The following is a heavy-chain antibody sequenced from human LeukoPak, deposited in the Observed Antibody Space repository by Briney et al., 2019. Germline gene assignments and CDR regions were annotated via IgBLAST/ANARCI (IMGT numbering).Heavy chain of an antibody. J-gene: IGHJ2*01. Sequence: GGSLRLSCAASGFIFSHYSMNWVSQAQGKGLEWVSSISSRSSYIFYADSMKGRFTISRDNAENSLYLQINSLRPDDTAVYYCARDLGDIVLEPPAVYFDLWGRGTLVTVSS. CDR2: ISSRSSYI. CDR3: ARDLGDIVLEPPAVYFDL. V-gene: IGHV3-21*01. CDR1: GFIFSHYS. D-gene: IGHD2-8*02.